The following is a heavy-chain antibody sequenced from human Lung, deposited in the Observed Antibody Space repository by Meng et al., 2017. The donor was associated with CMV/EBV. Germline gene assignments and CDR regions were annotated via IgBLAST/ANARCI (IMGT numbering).Heavy chain of an antibody. CDR2: ISTSSTYR. Sequence: LRLSCAASGFTFSTYSMNWVRQAPGKGLEWVSSISTSSTYRYYADSVKGRFTISRDNAKNSLYLQMNSLRAEDTAVYYCASQGGERESWGQGTLVTVSS. V-gene: IGHV3-21*01. CDR1: GFTFSTYS. J-gene: IGHJ5*02. D-gene: IGHD3-16*01. CDR3: ASQGGERES.